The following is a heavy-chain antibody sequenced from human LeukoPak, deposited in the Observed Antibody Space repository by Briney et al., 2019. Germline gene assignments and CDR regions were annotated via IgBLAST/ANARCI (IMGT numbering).Heavy chain of an antibody. CDR2: IYYSGST. J-gene: IGHJ5*02. V-gene: IGHV4-59*01. CDR1: GGSISSYY. Sequence: SETLSLTCTVSGGSISSYYWSWIRQPPGKGLEWIGYIYYSGSTSYNPSLKSRVTISVDTSKNQFSLKLTSVTAADTAVYYCARDNRHYYGSGTYFWFDPWGQGTLVTVSS. CDR3: ARDNRHYYGSGTYFWFDP. D-gene: IGHD3-10*01.